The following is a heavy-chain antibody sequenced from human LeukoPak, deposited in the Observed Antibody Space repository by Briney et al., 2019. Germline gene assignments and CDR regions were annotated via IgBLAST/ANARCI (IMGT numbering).Heavy chain of an antibody. D-gene: IGHD2-15*01. CDR2: INPSGGST. CDR3: ARVGLATPFDY. J-gene: IGHJ4*02. Sequence: GASVKVSCKASGYTFTSYYMHWVRQAPGQGLELMGLINPSGGSTSYAQKFQGRVTMTRDTSTSTVYMELSNLRSEDTAVYYCARVGLATPFDYWGQGTLVTVSS. CDR1: GYTFTSYY. V-gene: IGHV1-46*03.